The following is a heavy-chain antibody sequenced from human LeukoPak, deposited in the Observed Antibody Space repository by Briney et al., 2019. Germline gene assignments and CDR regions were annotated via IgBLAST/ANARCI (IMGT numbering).Heavy chain of an antibody. Sequence: GSLRLSCAASGFTFSSSWMHWVRQAPGKGRVWVSRINIYGSITTYADSVKCRFTISRDNSKNTLYLQMNSLRAEDTAVYYCAKDRYYYDSTGYYYGMDVWGQGTTVTVSS. J-gene: IGHJ6*02. CDR3: AKDRYYYDSTGYYYGMDV. V-gene: IGHV3-74*01. D-gene: IGHD3-22*01. CDR1: GFTFSSSW. CDR2: INIYGSIT.